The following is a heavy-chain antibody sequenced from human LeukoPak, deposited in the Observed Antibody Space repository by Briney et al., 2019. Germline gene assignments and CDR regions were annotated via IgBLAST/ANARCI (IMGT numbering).Heavy chain of an antibody. CDR2: IYPGGSDT. CDR1: GYSFTSYW. D-gene: IGHD2-15*01. Sequence: GASLMICCIASGYSFTSYWNCCGRQMPRRGVEWMGIIYPGGSDTSYSPSFQGRVTISADKSISPAYLQWSSLKASDTAMYYCARVRPRRLGYCSGGSCNNWFDPWGQGTLVTVSS. J-gene: IGHJ5*02. V-gene: IGHV5-51*01. CDR3: ARVRPRRLGYCSGGSCNNWFDP.